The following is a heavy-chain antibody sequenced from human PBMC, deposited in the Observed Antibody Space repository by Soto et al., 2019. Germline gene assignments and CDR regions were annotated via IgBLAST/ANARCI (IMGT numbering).Heavy chain of an antibody. D-gene: IGHD2-21*01. CDR1: GCTFTSYG. Sequence: ASAMVCCKTSGCTFTSYGMPWVRQAPGQRLVLMGWINAANRHRKYSPKFQGRVTITRETLATTAYMELRSRRSEDAAVYYCVRTHVSASAIDRSDPWGQGTLVTVSS. CDR2: INAANRHR. J-gene: IGHJ5*02. CDR3: VRTHVSASAIDRSDP. V-gene: IGHV1-3*01.